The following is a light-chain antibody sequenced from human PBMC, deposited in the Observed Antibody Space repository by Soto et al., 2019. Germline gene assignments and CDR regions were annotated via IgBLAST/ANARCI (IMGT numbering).Light chain of an antibody. CDR3: QQSYSTPFT. V-gene: IGKV1-39*01. Sequence: DVQMTQSPSSLSASVGDRVTITCRASQSISGYLNWYHQRPGKAPKLLIYAAFSLQSGVPSRFSGSGSGTDFTLTISSLPPEDFATYYCQQSYSTPFTFGPGTKVDIK. J-gene: IGKJ3*01. CDR2: AAF. CDR1: QSISGY.